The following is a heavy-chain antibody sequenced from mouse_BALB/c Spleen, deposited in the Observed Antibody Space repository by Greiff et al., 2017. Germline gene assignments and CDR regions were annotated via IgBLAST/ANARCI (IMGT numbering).Heavy chain of an antibody. Sequence: VKLMESGPGLVAPSQSLSITCTVSGFSLTSYGVHWVRQPPGKGLEWLGVIWAGGSTNYNSALMSRLSISKDNSKSQVFLKMNSLQTDDTAMYYCASMTPYAMDYWGQGTSVTVSS. CDR3: ASMTPYAMDY. V-gene: IGHV2-9*02. CDR1: GFSLTSYG. CDR2: IWAGGST. J-gene: IGHJ4*01. D-gene: IGHD2-3*01.